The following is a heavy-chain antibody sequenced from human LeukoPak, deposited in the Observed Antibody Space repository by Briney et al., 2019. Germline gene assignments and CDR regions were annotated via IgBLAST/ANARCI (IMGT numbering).Heavy chain of an antibody. V-gene: IGHV3-23*01. Sequence: GGSLRLSCAASGFTFNNYATTWVRQAPGQRLEWVSTINTGGGTYYADSVTGRFTMSRDNSRNTLFLQMNTLRAEDTAVYFCARDMHEYYFDYWGQGTLVTVSS. D-gene: IGHD2-2*01. CDR3: ARDMHEYYFDY. CDR1: GFTFNNYA. CDR2: INTGGGT. J-gene: IGHJ4*02.